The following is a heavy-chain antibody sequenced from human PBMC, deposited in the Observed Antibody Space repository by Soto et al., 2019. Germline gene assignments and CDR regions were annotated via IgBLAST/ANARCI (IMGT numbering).Heavy chain of an antibody. V-gene: IGHV1-46*01. J-gene: IGHJ5*02. CDR2: INPSGGST. D-gene: IGHD3-3*01. CDR1: GYTFTSYY. CDR3: ARGIKIFGGRLFHWFDT. Sequence: ASVKVSCKASGYTFTSYYMHWVRQAPGQGLEWMGIINPSGGSTSYAQKFQGRVTMTRDTSTSTVYMELSSLRSEDTAVYYCARGIKIFGGRLFHWFDTWGQGTLVTVSS.